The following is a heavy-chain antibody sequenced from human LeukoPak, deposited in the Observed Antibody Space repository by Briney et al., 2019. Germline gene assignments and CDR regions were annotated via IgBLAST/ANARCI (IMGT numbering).Heavy chain of an antibody. J-gene: IGHJ4*02. V-gene: IGHV3-15*01. Sequence: GGSLRPSCAASGFTFSNAWMSWVRQAPGKGLEWVGRIKSKTDGGTTDYAAPVKGRSTISRDDSKNTLYLQMNSLKTEDTAVYYCTPTNWGWSDYWGQGTLVTVSS. D-gene: IGHD7-27*01. CDR3: TPTNWGWSDY. CDR1: GFTFSNAW. CDR2: IKSKTDGGTT.